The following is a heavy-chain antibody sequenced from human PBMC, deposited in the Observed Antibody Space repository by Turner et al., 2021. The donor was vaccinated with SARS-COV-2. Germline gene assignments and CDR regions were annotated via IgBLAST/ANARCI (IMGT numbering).Heavy chain of an antibody. V-gene: IGHV4-39*01. CDR3: ASQAGYYDPDGYYPRRFDH. Sequence: QPHLQESGPGLVKPSATLSLPCTVSGASTSSVIYYWAWIRQSPGGALEWIGSIYYSGSVHANPSLKSRMTMSVDISRNQFSLRLTSVTAADAGVYYCASQAGYYDPDGYYPRRFDHWGRGALITVSS. J-gene: IGHJ4*02. CDR1: GASTSSVIYY. D-gene: IGHD3-16*01. CDR2: IYYSGSV.